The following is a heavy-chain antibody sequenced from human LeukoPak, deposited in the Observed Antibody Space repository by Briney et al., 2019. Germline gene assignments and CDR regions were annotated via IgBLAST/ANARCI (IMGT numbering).Heavy chain of an antibody. CDR2: ISYDGSNK. CDR3: AKVGLLWFGESYYYYYYYMDV. J-gene: IGHJ6*03. V-gene: IGHV3-30*18. CDR1: GFTFSSYG. D-gene: IGHD3-10*01. Sequence: PGGSLRLSCAASGFTFSSYGMHWVRQAPGKGLEWVAVISYDGSNKYYADSVKGRFTISRDNSKNTLYLQMNSLRAEDTAVYYCAKVGLLWFGESYYYYYYYMDVWGKGTTVTVSS.